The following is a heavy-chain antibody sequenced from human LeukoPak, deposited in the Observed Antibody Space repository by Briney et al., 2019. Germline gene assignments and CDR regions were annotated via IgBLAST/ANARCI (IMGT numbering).Heavy chain of an antibody. CDR3: ARGPRPRYYDSSGYPHD. D-gene: IGHD3-22*01. J-gene: IGHJ4*02. V-gene: IGHV5-51*01. CDR1: GYSFTSYW. CDR2: IYPGDSDT. Sequence: GESLKISCKGSGYSFTSYWIGWVRQMPGKGLEWMGIIYPGDSDTRYSPSFQGQVTISADKSISTAYLQWSSLKASDTAMYYCARGPRPRYYDSSGYPHDWGQGTLVTVSS.